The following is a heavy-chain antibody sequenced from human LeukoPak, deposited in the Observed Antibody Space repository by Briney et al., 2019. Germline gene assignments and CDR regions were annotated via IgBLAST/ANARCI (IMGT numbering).Heavy chain of an antibody. CDR1: GFTFNNFG. CDR2: IQYNGNNK. CDR3: ARVGNSGYDWDARYYFDY. J-gene: IGHJ4*02. Sequence: GGSLRLSCAAFGFTFNNFGMHWVRQAPGKGLEWVTFIQYNGNNKYYADSVKGRFTISRDNSKNTLYLQMNSLRAEDTAVYYCARVGNSGYDWDARYYFDYWGQGTLVTVSS. V-gene: IGHV3-30*02. D-gene: IGHD5-12*01.